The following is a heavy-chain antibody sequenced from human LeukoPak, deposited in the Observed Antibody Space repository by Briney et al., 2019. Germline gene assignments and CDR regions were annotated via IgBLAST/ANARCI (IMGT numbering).Heavy chain of an antibody. CDR2: IYHSGST. Sequence: PGTLSLTCAVSGGSISSSNWWSWVRQPPGKGLEWIGEIYHSGSTNYNPSLKSRVTISVDKSKNQFSLKLSSVTAADTAIYYCAKGAGGFSYYNWFDPWGQGTLVTVSS. CDR3: AKGAGGFSYYNWFDP. V-gene: IGHV4-4*03. J-gene: IGHJ5*02. D-gene: IGHD5-18*01. CDR1: GGSISSSNW.